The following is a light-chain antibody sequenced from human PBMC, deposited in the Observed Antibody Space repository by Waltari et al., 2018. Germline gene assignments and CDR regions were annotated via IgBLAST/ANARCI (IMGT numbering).Light chain of an antibody. CDR3: QHYDSYSPWT. Sequence: IQMTQYPSTLPASVGDRVSITCRASQDVNSWLAWYQQKPGKAPKLLIYRTSRLESGVPSRFSGSGSGTEFTLTISSLQPDDFATYYCQHYDSYSPWTFGQGTRVEV. CDR2: RTS. CDR1: QDVNSW. V-gene: IGKV1-5*03. J-gene: IGKJ1*01.